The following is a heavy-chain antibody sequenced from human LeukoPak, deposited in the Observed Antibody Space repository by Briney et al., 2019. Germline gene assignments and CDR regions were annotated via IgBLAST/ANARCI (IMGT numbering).Heavy chain of an antibody. CDR2: IYYSGST. J-gene: IGHJ4*02. CDR3: ATRYSSGWYDGMGDY. CDR1: GGSISSYY. V-gene: IGHV4-59*08. D-gene: IGHD6-19*01. Sequence: SETLSLTCTVSGGSISSYYWSWIRQPPGEGLEWIGYIYYSGSTNYNPSLKSRVTISVDTSKNQFSLKLSSVTAADTAVYYCATRYSSGWYDGMGDYWGQGTLVTVSS.